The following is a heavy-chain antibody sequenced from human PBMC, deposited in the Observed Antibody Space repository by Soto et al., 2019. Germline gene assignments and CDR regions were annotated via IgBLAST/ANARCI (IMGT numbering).Heavy chain of an antibody. D-gene: IGHD5-18*01. V-gene: IGHV3-53*01. Sequence: GSRRLPGAAAPLIDSNTYLTWVRQAPGRGLEWVADIYSGCDPHYADSVKGRFTISRDESTNTLRLQMNSLRVEDTATYYCATWYSYGYDWGQGTLVTVS. CDR3: ATWYSYGYD. CDR1: PLIDSNTY. J-gene: IGHJ4*02. CDR2: IYSGCDP.